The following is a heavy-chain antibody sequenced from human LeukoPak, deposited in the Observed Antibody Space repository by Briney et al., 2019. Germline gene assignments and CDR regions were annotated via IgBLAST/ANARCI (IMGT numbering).Heavy chain of an antibody. CDR3: ARVGSGPLIGRDRFDP. D-gene: IGHD3-16*01. CDR1: GFTFSSYA. J-gene: IGHJ5*02. V-gene: IGHV3-23*01. CDR2: ISGRGDTT. Sequence: GGSLRLSCAASGFTFSSYAMSWFRQAPGKGLEWVSSISGRGDTTYHADSVKGRFTISRDNSKNMLYLQMNSLRVEDTAEYYCARVGSGPLIGRDRFDPWGPGTRVTVSS.